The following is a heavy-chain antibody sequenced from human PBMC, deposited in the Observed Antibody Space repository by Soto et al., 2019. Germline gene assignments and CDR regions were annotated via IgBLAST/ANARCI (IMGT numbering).Heavy chain of an antibody. V-gene: IGHV3-30*03. CDR2: ISYDGSNK. Sequence: GGSLRLSCAASGFTFSSYGMHWVRQAPGKGLEWVAVISYDGSNKYYADSVKGRFTISRDNSKNTLYLQMNSLRAEDTAVYYCWYGDFDYWGQGTLVTVSS. D-gene: IGHD6-13*01. CDR3: WYGDFDY. CDR1: GFTFSSYG. J-gene: IGHJ4*02.